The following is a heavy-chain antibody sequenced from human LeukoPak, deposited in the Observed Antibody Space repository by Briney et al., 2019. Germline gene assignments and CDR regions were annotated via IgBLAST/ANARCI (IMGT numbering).Heavy chain of an antibody. CDR1: GLTFSSDG. J-gene: IGHJ4*02. CDR3: VRDRAAADLDY. Sequence: GGSLRLSCAAAGLTFSSDGMHWVSQAPGKGLEWVAVIWYDGSNKSYADSVKGRFTISRDNSKNTLYLQMNSLRAEDTAVYYCVRDRAAADLDYWGQGTLVTVSS. V-gene: IGHV3-33*01. CDR2: IWYDGSNK. D-gene: IGHD6-13*01.